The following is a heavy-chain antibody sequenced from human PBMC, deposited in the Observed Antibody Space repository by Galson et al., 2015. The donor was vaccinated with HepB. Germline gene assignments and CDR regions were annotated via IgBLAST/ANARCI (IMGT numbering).Heavy chain of an antibody. Sequence: SVKVSCKASGYTFTNYGISWVRQAPGQGLEWMGWISAYNGNTNYAQELQGRVTMTTDTSTSTAYMELRSLRSDDTAVYYCARDHGFGDLLPDPWGQGTLVTVSS. CDR2: ISAYNGNT. J-gene: IGHJ5*02. D-gene: IGHD3-10*01. V-gene: IGHV1-18*01. CDR1: GYTFTNYG. CDR3: ARDHGFGDLLPDP.